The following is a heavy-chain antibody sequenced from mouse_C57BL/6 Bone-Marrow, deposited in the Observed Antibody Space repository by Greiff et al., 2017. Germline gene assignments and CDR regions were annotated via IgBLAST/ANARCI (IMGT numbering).Heavy chain of an antibody. V-gene: IGHV1-81*01. CDR2: IYPRSGNT. J-gene: IGHJ1*03. CDR3: ARCIFLLLRYWYFDV. CDR1: GYTFTSYG. Sequence: VQLQQSGAELARPGASVKLSCKASGYTFTSYGISWVKQRTGQGLEWIGEIYPRSGNTYYNEKFKGKATLTADKSSSTAYMELRSLTSEGSAVYFCARCIFLLLRYWYFDVWGTGTTVTVSA. D-gene: IGHD1-1*01.